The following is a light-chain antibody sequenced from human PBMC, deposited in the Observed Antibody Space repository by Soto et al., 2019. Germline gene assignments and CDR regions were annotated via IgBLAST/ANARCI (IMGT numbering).Light chain of an antibody. CDR2: SNN. CDR3: AAWDDSLNGRL. CDR1: GSNIGSNT. Sequence: QSVLTQPPSASGTPGKRVTFSCSGRGSNIGSNTVDWYQQLPGTAPKLLIYSNNQRPSGVPDRFSGSKSGTSVSLAISGLQSVDEADYYCAAWDDSLNGRLFGTGTKLTVL. V-gene: IGLV1-44*01. J-gene: IGLJ1*01.